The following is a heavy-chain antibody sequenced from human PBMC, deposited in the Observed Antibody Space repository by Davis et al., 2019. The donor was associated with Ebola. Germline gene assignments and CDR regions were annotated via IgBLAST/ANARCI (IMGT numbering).Heavy chain of an antibody. CDR2: INFNTGSP. V-gene: IGHV7-4-1*02. CDR1: GYSFTTYA. CDR3: ATLPAI. J-gene: IGHJ3*02. Sequence: ASVKVSCKASGYSFTTYAINWVRQAPGQGLQWMGWINFNTGSPTYAQGFTGRFVFSFDTSVSTAYLQINSLKAEDSAVYYCATLPAIWGQGTMVTVSS.